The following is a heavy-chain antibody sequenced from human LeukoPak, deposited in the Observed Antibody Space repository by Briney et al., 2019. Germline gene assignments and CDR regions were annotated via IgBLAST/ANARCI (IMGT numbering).Heavy chain of an antibody. CDR1: GYTFTSYA. Sequence: ASVKVSCKASGYTFTSYAISWVRQAPGQGLEWMGGIIPIFGTANYAQKFQGRVTITTDESTSTAYMELSSLRSEDTAVYYCASGVEDYYGSGSYYHLDYWGQGTLVTVSS. D-gene: IGHD3-10*01. CDR2: IIPIFGTA. J-gene: IGHJ4*02. V-gene: IGHV1-69*05. CDR3: ASGVEDYYGSGSYYHLDY.